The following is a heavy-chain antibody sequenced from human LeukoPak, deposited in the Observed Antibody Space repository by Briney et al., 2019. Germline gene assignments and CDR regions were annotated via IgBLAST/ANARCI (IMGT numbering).Heavy chain of an antibody. V-gene: IGHV4-39*07. CDR1: GGSISSSSYY. CDR2: IYYSGST. D-gene: IGHD5-18*01. J-gene: IGHJ4*02. Sequence: SETLSLTCTVSGGSISSSSYYWGWIRQPPGKGLEWIGSIYYSGSTYYDPSLKSRVTISVDTSKNQFSLKLSSVTAADTAVYYCARDRGQLWLQVGFDYWGQGTLVTVSS. CDR3: ARDRGQLWLQVGFDY.